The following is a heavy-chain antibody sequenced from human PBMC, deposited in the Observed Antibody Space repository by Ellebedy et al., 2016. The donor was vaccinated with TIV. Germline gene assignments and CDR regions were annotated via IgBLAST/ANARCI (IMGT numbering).Heavy chain of an antibody. CDR2: IDPSDSYT. V-gene: IGHV5-10-1*01. Sequence: GESLKISCKGSGYTFTSYFITWVRQMPGKGLEWMGKIDPSDSYTTYSPSLEGHVTISVDKSNSTAYLQWSSLKASDTAMYYCARRLQYYFYGLDVWGQGTTVTVSS. CDR1: GYTFTSYF. D-gene: IGHD5-24*01. CDR3: ARRLQYYFYGLDV. J-gene: IGHJ6*02.